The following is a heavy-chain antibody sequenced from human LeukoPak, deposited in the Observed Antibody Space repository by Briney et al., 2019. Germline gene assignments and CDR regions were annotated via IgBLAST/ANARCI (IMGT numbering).Heavy chain of an antibody. CDR1: GFTFSRHG. CDR3: ARDRAWNYFDY. Sequence: GGSLRLSCAPSGFTFSRHGMHWVRQAPGKGLEWVAIISNDGSRKYYAHPVEGRFTISRDNSKNTLYLQMDSLRAEDTAVYYCARDRAWNYFDYWGQGTLVTVSS. CDR2: ISNDGSRK. J-gene: IGHJ4*02. V-gene: IGHV3-30*03. D-gene: IGHD3-3*01.